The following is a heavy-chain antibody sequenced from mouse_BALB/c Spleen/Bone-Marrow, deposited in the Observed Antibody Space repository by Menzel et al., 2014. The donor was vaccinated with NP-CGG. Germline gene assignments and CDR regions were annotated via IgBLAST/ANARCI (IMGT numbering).Heavy chain of an antibody. J-gene: IGHJ2*01. Sequence: VQLQQSGAELVRPGSSVKISCKASGYPFSSYWMSWVKQRPGQGLEWIGQIYPGDGETNYNGKFKGNATLTADKSSSTAYMQLISLTSEDSAVYFCARKYGDYWGQGTTRTVSS. V-gene: IGHV1-80*01. D-gene: IGHD2-10*02. CDR1: GYPFSSYW. CDR2: IYPGDGET. CDR3: ARKYGDY.